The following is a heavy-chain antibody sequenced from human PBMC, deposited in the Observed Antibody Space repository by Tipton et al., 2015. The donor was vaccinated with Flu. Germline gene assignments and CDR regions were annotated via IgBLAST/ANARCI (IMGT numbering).Heavy chain of an antibody. V-gene: IGHV3-7*01. CDR2: TNEDGSEK. Sequence: LSLTCTASGFTFRSYWMSWVRQAPGKGLEWVANTNEDGSEKHYVDYVRGRFTISRDNAKNSLFLQMNSLRAEDTAVYYCARGPKYCGGDCYYYFDCWGQGTLVTASS. J-gene: IGHJ4*02. CDR3: ARGPKYCGGDCYYYFDC. D-gene: IGHD2-21*01. CDR1: GFTFRSYW.